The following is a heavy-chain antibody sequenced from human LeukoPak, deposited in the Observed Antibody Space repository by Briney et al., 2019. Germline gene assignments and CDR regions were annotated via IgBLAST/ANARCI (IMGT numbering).Heavy chain of an antibody. D-gene: IGHD3-10*01. Sequence: GGSLRLSCAASGFTFSTYRMSWVRQAAGKGLEWVANIKQDGSEKYYVDSVKGRFTISRDNAKNSLYLQMNSLRAEDTAVYYCARSRELWIGEFIDAFDIWGQGTMVTVSS. CDR1: GFTFSTYR. CDR2: IKQDGSEK. J-gene: IGHJ3*02. CDR3: ARSRELWIGEFIDAFDI. V-gene: IGHV3-7*01.